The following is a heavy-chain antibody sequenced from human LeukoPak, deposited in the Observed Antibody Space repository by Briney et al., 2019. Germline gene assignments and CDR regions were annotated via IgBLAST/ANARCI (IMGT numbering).Heavy chain of an antibody. J-gene: IGHJ4*02. V-gene: IGHV3-7*01. CDR3: ARLADPSGYWD. CDR1: GFTFRSYW. Sequence: GGSLRLSCAASGFTFRSYWMSWVRQAPGKGLEWVANINKDGIEKYYADSVKGRFTISRDVTISRDNAKNSLYLQMNSLRAVDTAVYYCARLADPSGYWDWGQGTLVTVSS. CDR2: INKDGIEK. D-gene: IGHD3-22*01.